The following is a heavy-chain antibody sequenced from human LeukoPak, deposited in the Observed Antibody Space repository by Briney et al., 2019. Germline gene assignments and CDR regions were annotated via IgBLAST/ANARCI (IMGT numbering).Heavy chain of an antibody. V-gene: IGHV3-74*01. CDR2: INSDGSST. CDR1: GFTFSSYG. Sequence: GGSLRLSCAASGFTFSSYGMSWVRQAPGKGLEWVSRINSDGSSTSYADSVKGRFTISRDNAKNSLYLQMNSLRAEDTALYYCAKDKGYGFTYWGQGTLVTVSS. D-gene: IGHD5-18*01. J-gene: IGHJ4*02. CDR3: AKDKGYGFTY.